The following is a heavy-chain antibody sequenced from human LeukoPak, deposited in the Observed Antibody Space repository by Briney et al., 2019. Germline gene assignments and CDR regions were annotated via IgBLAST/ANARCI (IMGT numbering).Heavy chain of an antibody. CDR1: GYTFTSYD. V-gene: IGHV1-8*01. CDR3: ARGLGSSSRRVFDP. CDR2: MNPNSGNT. J-gene: IGHJ5*02. Sequence: ASVKVSCKASGYTFTSYDINWVRQATGQGGEWMGWMNPNSGNTGYAQKFQGRVTMTRNTSISTAYMELGSLRSEDTAVYYCARGLGSSSRRVFDPWGQGTLVTVSS. D-gene: IGHD6-6*01.